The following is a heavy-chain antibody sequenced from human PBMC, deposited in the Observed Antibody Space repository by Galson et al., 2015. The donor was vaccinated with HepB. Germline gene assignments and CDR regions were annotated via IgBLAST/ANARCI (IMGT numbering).Heavy chain of an antibody. D-gene: IGHD6-13*01. CDR3: TRLVDLSGNSSS. CDR1: GFTFSGSA. CDR2: IRSKANNYAT. J-gene: IGHJ4*02. Sequence: SLRLSCAASGFTFSGSAIHWVRQTSGKGLDWVGRIRSKANNYATAYTASLKGRFTISRDDSKNTAYLHMRSLKTEDTAVYYCTRLVDLSGNSSSWGQGTLVTVSS. V-gene: IGHV3-73*01.